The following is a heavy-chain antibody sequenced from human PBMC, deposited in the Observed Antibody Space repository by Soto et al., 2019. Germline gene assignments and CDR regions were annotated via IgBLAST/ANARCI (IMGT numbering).Heavy chain of an antibody. Sequence: GGSLRLSCAASGFTFSSYSMNWVRQAPGKGLEWVSSISSSSSYIYYADSVKGRFTISRDNAKNSLYLQMNSLRAEDTAVYYCARDTVVAATHEDYWGQGTLVTVSS. J-gene: IGHJ4*02. D-gene: IGHD2-15*01. CDR3: ARDTVVAATHEDY. CDR2: ISSSSSYI. CDR1: GFTFSSYS. V-gene: IGHV3-21*01.